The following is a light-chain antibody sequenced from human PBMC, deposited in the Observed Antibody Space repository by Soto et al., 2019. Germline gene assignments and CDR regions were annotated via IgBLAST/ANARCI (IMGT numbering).Light chain of an antibody. CDR1: QSAISN. CDR3: HQYYKWPLT. CDR2: DAS. J-gene: IGKJ4*01. V-gene: IGKV3-15*01. Sequence: EIVMTQSPATLSVSPGERVTLSCRASQSAISNLAWYQQKPGQTPRLLIYDASTRATDIPARFSGSGSGTGFTLTISSLLSEDFAVYYCHQYYKWPLTFGGGTKVEIQ.